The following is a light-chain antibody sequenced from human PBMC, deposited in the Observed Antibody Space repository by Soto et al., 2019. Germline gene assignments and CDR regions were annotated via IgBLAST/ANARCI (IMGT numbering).Light chain of an antibody. CDR2: EVS. CDR1: SSDFGGYNY. CDR3: SSYTSSSTLV. J-gene: IGLJ1*01. V-gene: IGLV2-14*01. Sequence: QSALTQPASVSGSPGQLITISCAGTSSDFGGYNYVSWYHQHPGKAPKPLIYEVSNRPSGVSNRFSGSKSGNTASLTISGLQAEDEADYYCSSYTSSSTLVFGTGTKVTVL.